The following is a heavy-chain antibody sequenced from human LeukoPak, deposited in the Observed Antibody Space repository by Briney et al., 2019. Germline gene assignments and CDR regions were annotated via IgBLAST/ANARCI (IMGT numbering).Heavy chain of an antibody. CDR1: GCTVSSNY. CDR2: IYSGGST. Sequence: GGSLRLSCAASGCTVSSNYMSWVRQAPGKGLEWVTVIYSGGSTYYADSVKGRFTISRDNSKNTLYLQMNSLRAEDTAVYYCARSTVTTVYGMDVWGQGATVTVSS. V-gene: IGHV3-66*01. J-gene: IGHJ6*02. CDR3: ARSTVTTVYGMDV. D-gene: IGHD4-17*01.